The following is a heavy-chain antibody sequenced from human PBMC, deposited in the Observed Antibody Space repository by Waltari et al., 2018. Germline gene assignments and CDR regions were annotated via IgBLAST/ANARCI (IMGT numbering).Heavy chain of an antibody. CDR2: LIPIFGAP. Sequence: QVHLVQSGAEVKKPGSSVKVSCKASGGTFGRYAITRVRQAPGQGLGWMGGLIPIFGAPNYAQRFQGRVTITADESTSTVYMELSSLKSEDTALYFCARRQLGGPLDPWGQGTLVTVSS. J-gene: IGHJ5*02. V-gene: IGHV1-69*12. CDR3: ARRQLGGPLDP. CDR1: GGTFGRYA. D-gene: IGHD1-1*01.